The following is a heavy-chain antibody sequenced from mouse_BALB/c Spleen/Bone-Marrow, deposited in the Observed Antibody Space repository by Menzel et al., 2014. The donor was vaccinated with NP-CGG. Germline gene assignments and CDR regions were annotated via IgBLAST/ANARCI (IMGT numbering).Heavy chain of an antibody. V-gene: IGHV1S81*02. CDR3: ARGDGFAWFAY. D-gene: IGHD3-3*01. CDR2: INPSNGRT. CDR1: GYTFTRYW. J-gene: IGHJ3*01. Sequence: QVQLQQSGAELVKPGASVKLSCKASGYTFTRYWMHWVKQRPGQGLEWIGEINPSNGRTNYNEKFKSKATLTVDKSSSTAYMQLSSLTSEDSAVYYCARGDGFAWFAYWGQGTLVTVSA.